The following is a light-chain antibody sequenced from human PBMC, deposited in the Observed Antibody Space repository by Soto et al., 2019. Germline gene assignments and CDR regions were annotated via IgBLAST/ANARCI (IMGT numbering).Light chain of an antibody. CDR3: SSYTSGSTPVV. J-gene: IGLJ2*01. CDR1: SSDVGGYNY. V-gene: IGLV2-14*01. Sequence: QSVLTQPASVSGSPGQSITISCTGTSSDVGGYNYVSWYQHHPGKAPKLMIYEVSNQPSGVSNRFSGSKSGNTASLTISGLQAEDEADYYCSSYTSGSTPVVIGGGTKLTVL. CDR2: EVS.